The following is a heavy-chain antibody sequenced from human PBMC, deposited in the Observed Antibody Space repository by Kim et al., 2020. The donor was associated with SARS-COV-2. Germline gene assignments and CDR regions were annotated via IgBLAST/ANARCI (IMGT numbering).Heavy chain of an antibody. V-gene: IGHV1-69*13. Sequence: SVKVSCKASGGTFSSYAISWVRQAPGQGLEWMGGIIPIFGTANYAQKFQGRVTITADESTSTAYMELSSLRSEDTAVYYCATCPRIAVAGTAEFDPWGQGTLVTVSS. CDR1: GGTFSSYA. CDR3: ATCPRIAVAGTAEFDP. J-gene: IGHJ5*02. D-gene: IGHD6-19*01. CDR2: IIPIFGTA.